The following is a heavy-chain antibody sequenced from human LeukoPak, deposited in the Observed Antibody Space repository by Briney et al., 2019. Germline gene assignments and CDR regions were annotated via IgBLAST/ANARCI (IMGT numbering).Heavy chain of an antibody. V-gene: IGHV3-33*01. D-gene: IGHD6-13*01. CDR3: ARDLAYSSSWYTREAGGYDY. Sequence: GGSLRLSCAASGFTFSSYGMHWVRQAPGKGLEWVAVIWYDGSNKYYADSVKGRFTISRDNSKNTLYLQMNSLRAEDTAVYYCARDLAYSSSWYTREAGGYDYWGQGTLVTVSS. CDR2: IWYDGSNK. J-gene: IGHJ4*02. CDR1: GFTFSSYG.